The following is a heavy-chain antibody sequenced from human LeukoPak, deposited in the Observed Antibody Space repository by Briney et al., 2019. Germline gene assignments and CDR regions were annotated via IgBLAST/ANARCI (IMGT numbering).Heavy chain of an antibody. D-gene: IGHD3-10*01. CDR3: ARVNYYYYYMDV. J-gene: IGHJ6*03. CDR2: INSDGSST. V-gene: IGHV3-74*01. Sequence: GGSLRLSCAASGFTFSSYWMHWVRQAPGKGLVWVSRINSDGSSTSYADSVKGRFTISRDNAKNTLYLQMNSLRAEDTVVYYCARVNYYYYYMDVWGKGTTVTVSS. CDR1: GFTFSSYW.